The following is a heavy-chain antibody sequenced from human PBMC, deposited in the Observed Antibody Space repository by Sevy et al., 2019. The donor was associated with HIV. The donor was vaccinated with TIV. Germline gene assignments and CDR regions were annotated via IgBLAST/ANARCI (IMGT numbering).Heavy chain of an antibody. CDR2: FSFGCGKI. CDR3: AREGCSKPHDY. J-gene: IGHJ4*02. D-gene: IGHD2-2*01. CDR1: GFTFSNYA. V-gene: IGHV3-23*01. Sequence: GGSLRLSCVASGFTFSNYAMSWVRQAPGKGLEWVSTFSFGCGKINYADSVKGRFTISRVNSKNTLYLQMNSLRAEDTALYYCAREGCSKPHDYWGQGTLVTVSS.